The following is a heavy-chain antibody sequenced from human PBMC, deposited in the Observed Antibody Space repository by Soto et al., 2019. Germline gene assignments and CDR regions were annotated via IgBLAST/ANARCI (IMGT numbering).Heavy chain of an antibody. CDR3: ARQGPTYSSGWYDPQYFQH. J-gene: IGHJ1*01. V-gene: IGHV5-51*01. D-gene: IGHD6-19*01. Sequence: PGESLKISCKGSGYSFTSYWIGWVRQMPGKGLEWMGIIYPGDSDTRYSPSFRGQVTISADKSISTAYLQWSSLKASDTAMYYCARQGPTYSSGWYDPQYFQHWGQGTLVTVSS. CDR1: GYSFTSYW. CDR2: IYPGDSDT.